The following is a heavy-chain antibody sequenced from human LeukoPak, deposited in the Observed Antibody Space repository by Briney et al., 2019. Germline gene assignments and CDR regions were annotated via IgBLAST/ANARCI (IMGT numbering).Heavy chain of an antibody. J-gene: IGHJ4*02. CDR2: IRYDETKT. CDR1: GFTFSYYG. D-gene: IGHD1-26*01. V-gene: IGHV3-30*02. CDR3: AKSHLPNTYSGTYYCDY. Sequence: PGGSLRLSCAASGFTFSYYGMHWVRQAPGKGLEWVAFIRYDETKTYFGDSVKGRFSISRDNSKNTVYLQMNSLRAEDTAMYYCAKSHLPNTYSGTYYCDYWGQGPLVTVSS.